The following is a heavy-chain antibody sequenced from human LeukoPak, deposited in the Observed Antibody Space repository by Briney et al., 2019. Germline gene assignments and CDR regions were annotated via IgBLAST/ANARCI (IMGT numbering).Heavy chain of an antibody. J-gene: IGHJ4*02. V-gene: IGHV3-48*01. CDR1: GFTFSIYS. Sequence: GGSLRLSCAASGFTFSIYSINWVRQAPGKGLEWVSFISSGSSTIYYADSVKGRFTISRDNAKNSLYLQMNSLRAEDTAVYYCARSQSGSYSNLDYWAQGTLVTVSS. CDR3: ARSQSGSYSNLDY. CDR2: ISSGSSTI. D-gene: IGHD1-26*01.